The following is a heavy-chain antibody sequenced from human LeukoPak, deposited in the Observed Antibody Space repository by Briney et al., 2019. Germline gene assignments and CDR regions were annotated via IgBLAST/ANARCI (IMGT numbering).Heavy chain of an antibody. V-gene: IGHV3-33*01. D-gene: IGHD1-1*01. CDR2: IWFDGSNN. CDR3: TREAGTTPFDY. Sequence: GGSLRPSCAASGFTFSSYGMHWVRQAPGKGLEWVAVIWFDGSNNYYADSVKGRFTISRDNSKNTLSLQMNSLRVEDTAVYYCTREAGTTPFDYWGQGTQVTVSS. CDR1: GFTFSSYG. J-gene: IGHJ4*02.